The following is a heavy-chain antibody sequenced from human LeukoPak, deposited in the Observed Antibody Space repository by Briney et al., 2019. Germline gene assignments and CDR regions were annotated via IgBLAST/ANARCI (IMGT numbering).Heavy chain of an antibody. CDR1: GFTFSSYY. Sequence: GGSLRLSCAASGFTFSSYYMNWVRQAPGKWLEWVSSISSSSNTIYYADSVKGRFTISRDNAKNSLSLQMNSLRAEDTAVYYCARQFGSSYSYWGQGTLVTVSS. D-gene: IGHD2-15*01. J-gene: IGHJ4*02. V-gene: IGHV3-21*01. CDR3: ARQFGSSYSY. CDR2: ISSSSNTI.